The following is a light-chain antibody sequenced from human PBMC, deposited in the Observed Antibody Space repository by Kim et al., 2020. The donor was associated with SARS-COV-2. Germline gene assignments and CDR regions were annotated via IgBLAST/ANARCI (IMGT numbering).Light chain of an antibody. CDR2: DAA. Sequence: PGERATLPCRASHNIDINLAWYQQTPGQPPRLLIYDAAIRAAGIPDRFSGSGSGTDFTLTIGSLAPEDFAVYYCQQRGNWPPALTFGGGTKVDIK. J-gene: IGKJ4*01. CDR1: HNIDIN. CDR3: QQRGNWPPALT. V-gene: IGKV3-11*01.